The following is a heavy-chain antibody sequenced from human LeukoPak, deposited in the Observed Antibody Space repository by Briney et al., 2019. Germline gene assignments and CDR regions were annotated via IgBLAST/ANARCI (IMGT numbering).Heavy chain of an antibody. V-gene: IGHV5-10-1*01. Sequence: GESLKISCWGSGYSFTTYWITWVRQMPGKGLEWMGRIDPSDSYTNYSPSFQGHVTISADKSISTAYLQWSSLKASDTAMYYCARVIHLGELSLYDYWGQGTLVTVSS. CDR1: GYSFTTYW. CDR3: ARVIHLGELSLYDY. J-gene: IGHJ4*02. CDR2: IDPSDSYT. D-gene: IGHD3-16*02.